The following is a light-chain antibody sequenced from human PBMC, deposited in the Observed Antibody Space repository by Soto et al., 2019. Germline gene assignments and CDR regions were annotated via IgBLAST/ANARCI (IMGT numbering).Light chain of an antibody. J-gene: IGKJ3*01. CDR1: QSVSSN. Sequence: EIVMTQSTATLSVSPGERATLSCRASQSVSSNLAWYQKKPGQAPRLLIYGASTRATGIPARFSGSGSGTEFTLTISSLQSEDFAVYYCQQYNNWPPLFTFGPGTKVDI. CDR2: GAS. CDR3: QQYNNWPPLFT. V-gene: IGKV3-15*01.